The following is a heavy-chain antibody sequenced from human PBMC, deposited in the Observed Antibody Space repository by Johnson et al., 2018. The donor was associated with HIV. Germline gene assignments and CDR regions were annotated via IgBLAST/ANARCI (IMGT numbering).Heavy chain of an antibody. J-gene: IGHJ3*02. CDR3: AKGPAAVFGLVADI. CDR1: GFTFGDYA. V-gene: IGHV3-9*01. Sequence: VRLVESGGGLVQPGRSLRLSCAASGFTFGDYAMHWVRQAPGKGLEWVSGISWNSGSIGYADSVKGRFTISRDNAKNSLYLQMNSLRAADTALYYCAKGPAAVFGLVADIWGQGTKVTVSS. D-gene: IGHD3/OR15-3a*01. CDR2: ISWNSGSI.